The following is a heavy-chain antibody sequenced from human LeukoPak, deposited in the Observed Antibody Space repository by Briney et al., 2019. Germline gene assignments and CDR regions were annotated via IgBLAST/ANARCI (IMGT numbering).Heavy chain of an antibody. CDR1: GFTFSSYG. J-gene: IGHJ6*02. CDR2: ISYDGSNK. CDR3: AKDRKDYDILTGVMDV. D-gene: IGHD3-9*01. Sequence: GRSLRLSCAASGFTFSSYGMHWVRQAPGKGLEWVAVISYDGSNKYYADSVKGRFTISRGNSKNTLYLQMNSLRAEDTAVYYCAKDRKDYDILTGVMDVWGQGTTVTVSS. V-gene: IGHV3-30*18.